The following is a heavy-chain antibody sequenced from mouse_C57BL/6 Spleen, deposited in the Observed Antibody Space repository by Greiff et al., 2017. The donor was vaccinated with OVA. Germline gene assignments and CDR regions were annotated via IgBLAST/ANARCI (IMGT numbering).Heavy chain of an antibody. Sequence: VQLQQSGAELVRPGASVKLSCTASGFNIKDDYMHWVKQRPEQGLEWIGWIDPENGDTEYASNFQGKATITADTSSNTSYLQLSSLTSEDTAVYYFTTPRSSGLFAYWGQGTLVTVSA. CDR1: GFNIKDDY. V-gene: IGHV14-4*01. CDR3: TTPRSSGLFAY. D-gene: IGHD3-2*02. CDR2: IDPENGDT. J-gene: IGHJ3*01.